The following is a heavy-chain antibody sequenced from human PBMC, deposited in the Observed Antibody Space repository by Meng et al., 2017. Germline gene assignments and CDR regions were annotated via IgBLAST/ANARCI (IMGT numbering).Heavy chain of an antibody. CDR1: GGTFSSYA. CDR2: IIPIFGTA. Sequence: SVKVSCKASGGTFSSYAISWVRQAPGQGLEWMGGIIPIFGTANYAQKFRGRVTITADKSTSTAYMELSSLRSEDTAVYYCARDYYDSSGYYDTDNFDYWGQGTLVTVSS. D-gene: IGHD3-22*01. CDR3: ARDYYDSSGYYDTDNFDY. J-gene: IGHJ4*02. V-gene: IGHV1-69*06.